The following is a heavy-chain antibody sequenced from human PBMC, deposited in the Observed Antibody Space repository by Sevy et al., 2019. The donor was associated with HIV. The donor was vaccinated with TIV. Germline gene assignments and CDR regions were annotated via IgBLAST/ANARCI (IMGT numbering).Heavy chain of an antibody. CDR3: ARVDTVTAGYAFDI. Sequence: GGSLRLSCAASGFTFSSYEMNWVRQAPGKGLEWVSYISSSGSTIYYADSVKGRFTISRDNAKNSLYLQMNSLRAEDRAVYYCARVDTVTAGYAFDIWGQGTMVTVSS. CDR2: ISSSGSTI. J-gene: IGHJ3*02. CDR1: GFTFSSYE. V-gene: IGHV3-48*03. D-gene: IGHD5-18*01.